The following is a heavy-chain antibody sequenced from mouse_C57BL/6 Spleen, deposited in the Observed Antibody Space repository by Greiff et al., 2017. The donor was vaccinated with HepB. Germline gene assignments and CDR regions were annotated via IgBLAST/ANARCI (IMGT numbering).Heavy chain of an antibody. CDR2: IDPSDSYT. CDR3: ARRKWDDYFDY. V-gene: IGHV1-69*01. Sequence: QVQLKQPGAELVMPGASVKLSCKASGYTFTSYWMHWVKQRPGQGLEWIGEIDPSDSYTNYNQKFKGKSTLTVDKSSSTAYMQLSSLTSEDSAVYDSARRKWDDYFDYWGQGTTLTVSS. CDR1: GYTFTSYW. D-gene: IGHD4-1*01. J-gene: IGHJ2*01.